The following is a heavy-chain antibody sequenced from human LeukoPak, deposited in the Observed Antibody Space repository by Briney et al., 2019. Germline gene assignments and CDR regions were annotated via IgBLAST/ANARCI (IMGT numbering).Heavy chain of an antibody. V-gene: IGHV3-30*03. Sequence: GRSLRLSCAASGFTFSSYGMHWVRQAPGKGLEWVAVISYDGSNKYYADSVKGRFTISRDNSKNTLYLQMNSLRAEDTAVYYCAREDSSGWPYVDYWGQGTLVTVSS. CDR3: AREDSSGWPYVDY. D-gene: IGHD6-19*01. CDR1: GFTFSSYG. CDR2: ISYDGSNK. J-gene: IGHJ4*02.